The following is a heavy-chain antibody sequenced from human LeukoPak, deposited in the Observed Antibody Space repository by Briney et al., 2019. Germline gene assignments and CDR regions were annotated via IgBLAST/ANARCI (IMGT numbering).Heavy chain of an antibody. J-gene: IGHJ4*02. CDR2: IYYTGST. CDR3: ARDKGTSYLSSFDY. V-gene: IGHV4-39*07. Sequence: SETLSLTCTVSGGSISGYYWGWIRQPPGKGLEWIGSIYYTGSTYYNPSLKSRVTISVDTSKNQFSLKLSSVTAADTAVYYCARDKGTSYLSSFDYWGQGTLVTVSS. D-gene: IGHD6-6*01. CDR1: GGSISGYY.